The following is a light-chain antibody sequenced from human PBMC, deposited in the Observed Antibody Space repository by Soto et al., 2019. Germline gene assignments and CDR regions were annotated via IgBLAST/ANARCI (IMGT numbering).Light chain of an antibody. CDR3: QQFGRLPRA. V-gene: IGKV3-20*01. Sequence: ILLTQSPGTLSLSPGERATLSCRPNQTVSSNYLAWYQQRPGQAPRLLIYDASTRATGTPDRFSGSGSGTDFTLTISRLEPEDFAVYYCQQFGRLPRAFGQGTKVDIK. CDR1: QTVSSNY. CDR2: DAS. J-gene: IGKJ1*01.